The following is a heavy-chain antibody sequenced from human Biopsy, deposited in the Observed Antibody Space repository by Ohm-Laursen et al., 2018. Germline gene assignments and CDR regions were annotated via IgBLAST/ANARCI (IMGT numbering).Heavy chain of an antibody. D-gene: IGHD4/OR15-4a*01. V-gene: IGHV3-48*03. CDR2: ISSGGSTI. CDR1: GFTFSNYE. CDR3: ARVSNYPRKDFQH. J-gene: IGHJ1*01. Sequence: GSLRLSCAASGFTFSNYEMNWVRQAPGKGLEWVSYISSGGSTIYYADSVKGRFTISRDNARNSLYLQMSSLRADDTAVYYCARVSNYPRKDFQHWGQGTLVTVSS.